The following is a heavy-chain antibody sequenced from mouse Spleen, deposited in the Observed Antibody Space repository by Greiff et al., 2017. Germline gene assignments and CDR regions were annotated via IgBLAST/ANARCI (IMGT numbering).Heavy chain of an antibody. D-gene: IGHD2-1*01. Sequence: EVKLQESGGGLVKPGGSLKLSCAASGFTFSSYAMSWVRQTPEKRLEWVATISSGGSYTYYPDSVKGRFTISRDNAKNTLYLQMSSLRSEDTAMYYCARILYGNYAMDYWGQGTSVTVSS. CDR2: ISSGGSYT. J-gene: IGHJ4*01. CDR3: ARILYGNYAMDY. V-gene: IGHV5-9-3*01. CDR1: GFTFSSYA.